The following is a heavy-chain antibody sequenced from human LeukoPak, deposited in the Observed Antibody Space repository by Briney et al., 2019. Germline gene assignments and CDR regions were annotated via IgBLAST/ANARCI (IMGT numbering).Heavy chain of an antibody. CDR1: GFIFSIYG. D-gene: IGHD3-22*01. Sequence: GGSLRLSCAASGFIFSIYGMHWVRQAPGKGLEWVAAIWSDGSEKYYADSVKGRFTISRDNSKNTLYLQMNSLRAEDTAVYYCAKDSFPDYYDSSGYWFDYWGQGTLVTVSS. CDR2: IWSDGSEK. CDR3: AKDSFPDYYDSSGYWFDY. V-gene: IGHV3-33*06. J-gene: IGHJ4*02.